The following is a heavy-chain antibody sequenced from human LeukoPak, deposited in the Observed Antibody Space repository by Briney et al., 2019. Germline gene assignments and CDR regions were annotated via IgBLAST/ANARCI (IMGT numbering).Heavy chain of an antibody. J-gene: IGHJ3*02. CDR1: GGSISSYY. Sequence: PSDTLSLTCTVSGGSISSYYWSWIRQPPGKGLEWIGYIYYSGSTNYNPSLKSRVTISVDASKNQFSLKLSSVTAADTAVYYCARDGGPGYFDWLTIWGQGTMVTVSS. CDR2: IYYSGST. V-gene: IGHV4-59*01. CDR3: ARDGGPGYFDWLTI. D-gene: IGHD3-9*01.